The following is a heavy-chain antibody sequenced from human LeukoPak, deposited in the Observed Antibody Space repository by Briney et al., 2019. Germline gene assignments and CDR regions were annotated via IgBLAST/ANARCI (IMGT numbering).Heavy chain of an antibody. D-gene: IGHD1-26*01. Sequence: GASVKVSCKASGGTFSSYAISWVRQAPGQGLEWMGGIIPIFGTANYAQKFQGRVTITADESTSTAYMELSSLRSEDTAVYYCARAKGRVGATADYWGQGTLVTVSS. CDR2: IIPIFGTA. V-gene: IGHV1-69*13. CDR1: GGTFSSYA. J-gene: IGHJ4*02. CDR3: ARAKGRVGATADY.